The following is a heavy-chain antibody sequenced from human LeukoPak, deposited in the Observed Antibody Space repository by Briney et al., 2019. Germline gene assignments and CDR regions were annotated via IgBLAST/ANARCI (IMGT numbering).Heavy chain of an antibody. CDR2: ITPNADGT. CDR3: AIMHGYYDGSGYWVQ. V-gene: IGHV3-23*01. CDR1: GFTFGSYG. Sequence: PGGSLRLSCAASGFTFGSYGMSWVRQAPGKGLEWVSFITPNADGTPYADSVEGRFTISRDNPRNTLYMQMNSLRDEDTAIYYCAIMHGYYDGSGYWVQWGQGTLVTVSS. J-gene: IGHJ1*01. D-gene: IGHD3-22*01.